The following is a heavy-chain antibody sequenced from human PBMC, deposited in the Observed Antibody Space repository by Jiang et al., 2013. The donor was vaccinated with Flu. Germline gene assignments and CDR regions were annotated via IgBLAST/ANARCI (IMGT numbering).Heavy chain of an antibody. V-gene: IGHV4-59*01. Sequence: PGLVKPSETLSLTCTVSGGSISSYYWSWIRQPPGKGLEWIGYIYYSGSTNYNPSLKSRVTISVDTSKNQFSLKLSSVTAADTAVYYCARVIWGSWMMDYWGQGTLVTVSS. CDR1: GGSISSYY. CDR2: IYYSGST. CDR3: ARVIWGSWMMDY. D-gene: IGHD7-27*01. J-gene: IGHJ4*02.